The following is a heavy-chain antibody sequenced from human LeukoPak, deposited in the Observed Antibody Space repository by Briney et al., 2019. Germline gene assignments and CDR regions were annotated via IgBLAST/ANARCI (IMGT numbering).Heavy chain of an antibody. D-gene: IGHD2-21*01. CDR2: ISGSGGST. Sequence: GGSLRLSCAASGFTFSSYAMSWVRQAPGKGLEWVSAISGSGGSTYYADSVKGRFTISRVNSKNTLYLQMNSLRAEDTAVYYCAKERDPVVVIAMGYFDYWGQGTLVTVSS. J-gene: IGHJ4*02. CDR1: GFTFSSYA. V-gene: IGHV3-23*01. CDR3: AKERDPVVVIAMGYFDY.